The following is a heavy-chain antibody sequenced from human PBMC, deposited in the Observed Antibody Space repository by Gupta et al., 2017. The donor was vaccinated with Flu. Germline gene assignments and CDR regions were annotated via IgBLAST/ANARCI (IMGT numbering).Heavy chain of an antibody. D-gene: IGHD3-9*01. CDR1: GCSLSSGGYS. CDR3: ARWRVLRYFDPEYYFDY. V-gene: IGHV4-31*03. CDR2: AYSRGST. J-gene: IGHJ4*01. Sequence: QVQLQESGPGLVKPSQTLSLTCPVSGCSLSSGGYSWHWIRQYPGKGLEWLGSAYSRGSTDYTPSPKSRVTISVDTSKNQFSLKLSSVTAADTAVYYCARWRVLRYFDPEYYFDYGGHVTRVTISS.